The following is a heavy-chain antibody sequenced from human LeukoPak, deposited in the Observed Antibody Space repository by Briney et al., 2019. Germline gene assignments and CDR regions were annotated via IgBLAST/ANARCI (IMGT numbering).Heavy chain of an antibody. J-gene: IGHJ6*02. CDR3: ARAYQWSLTPGGIYYYYYYGMDV. Sequence: GGSLRLSCVASGFTVSSNYMTWVRQAPGKGLEWVAVISYDGSNKYYADSVKGRFTISRDNSKNTLYLQMNSLRAEDTAVYYCARAYQWSLTPGGIYYYYYYGMDVWGQGTTVTVSS. D-gene: IGHD1-26*01. V-gene: IGHV3-30*03. CDR1: GFTVSSNY. CDR2: ISYDGSNK.